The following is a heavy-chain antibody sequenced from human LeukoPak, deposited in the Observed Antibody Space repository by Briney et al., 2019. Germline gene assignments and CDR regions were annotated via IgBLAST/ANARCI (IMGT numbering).Heavy chain of an antibody. CDR1: GGSISSYF. CDR2: IYYSGRT. V-gene: IGHV4-59*08. J-gene: IGHJ6*03. CDR3: ARHAASITIFGVVIDYMDV. Sequence: SETLSLTCTVSGGSISSYFWRWIRQPPGEGVEWVGYIYYSGRTNYSPSLRGRVTISVDTSKKQVSLKLSSVTAADTAVYYCARHAASITIFGVVIDYMDVWGKGTTVTVSS. D-gene: IGHD3-3*01.